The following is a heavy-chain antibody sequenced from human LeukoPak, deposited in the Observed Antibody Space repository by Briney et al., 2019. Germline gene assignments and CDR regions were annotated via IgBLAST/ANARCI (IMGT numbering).Heavy chain of an antibody. CDR1: GYTFTGYY. CDR2: INPSSGGT. CDR3: ARDPRYCSSTSCYYYYYYYMDV. Sequence: ASVRVSCKASGYTFTGYYMHWVRQAPGQGLEWMGWINPSSGGTNYAQKFQGRVTMTRDTSISTAYVELSRLRSDDTAVYYCARDPRYCSSTSCYYYYYYYMDVWGKGTTVTVSS. D-gene: IGHD2-2*01. J-gene: IGHJ6*03. V-gene: IGHV1-2*02.